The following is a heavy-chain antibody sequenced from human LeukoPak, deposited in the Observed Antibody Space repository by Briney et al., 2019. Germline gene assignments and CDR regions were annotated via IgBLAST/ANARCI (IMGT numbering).Heavy chain of an antibody. CDR2: INHSGST. D-gene: IGHD4-17*01. V-gene: IGHV4-34*01. J-gene: IGHJ4*02. Sequence: SETLSPTCAVYGGSFSGYYWSWVRQPPGKGLEWIGEINHSGSTNYNPSLKSRVTISVDASKNQFSLKLSSVTAADTAVYYCARGGPSNGDYSSFDYWGQGTLVTVSS. CDR1: GGSFSGYY. CDR3: ARGGPSNGDYSSFDY.